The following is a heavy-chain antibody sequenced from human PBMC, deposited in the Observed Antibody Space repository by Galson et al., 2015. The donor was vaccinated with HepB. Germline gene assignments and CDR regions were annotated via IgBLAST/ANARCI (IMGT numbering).Heavy chain of an antibody. J-gene: IGHJ4*02. CDR2: ISTYNGNT. CDR1: GYSFTSFG. V-gene: IGHV1-18*01. Sequence: SVKVSCKASGYSFTSFGITWVRQAPGQGLGWMGWISTYNGNTNFAQKLQGRVTMTTDTSTSTAYMELRSLRSDDTAVYYCARDLKVDYGSGSYYNWGYWGQGTLVTVSS. CDR3: ARDLKVDYGSGSYYNWGY. D-gene: IGHD3-10*01.